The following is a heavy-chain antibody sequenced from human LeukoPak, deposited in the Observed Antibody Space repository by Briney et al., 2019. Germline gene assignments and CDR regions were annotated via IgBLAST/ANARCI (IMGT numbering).Heavy chain of an antibody. CDR2: INPNSGGT. J-gene: IGHJ4*02. Sequence: ASVKVSCKASGYTFTDYYMHWVRQAPGQGLEWMGWINPNSGGTNYAHKFQGRVTMTRDTSISTAYMELSRLRSDDTAVYYCAIDILTGYLFDYWGQGTLVTVSS. D-gene: IGHD3-9*01. CDR3: AIDILTGYLFDY. CDR1: GYTFTDYY. V-gene: IGHV1-2*07.